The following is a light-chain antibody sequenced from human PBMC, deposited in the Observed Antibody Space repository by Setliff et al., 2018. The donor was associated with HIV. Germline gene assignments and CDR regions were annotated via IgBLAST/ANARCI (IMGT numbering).Light chain of an antibody. Sequence: QSALTQPASVSGSPGQSITIPCTGDISDVGGYKCVSWYQQHPGNAPKLMIFDVNNRPSGVSNRFSGSKSGNTASLTISGLQAEDEADYYCSSYTRSSTVFGTGTKVTV. CDR2: DVN. CDR3: SSYTRSSTV. CDR1: ISDVGGYKC. J-gene: IGLJ1*01. V-gene: IGLV2-14*03.